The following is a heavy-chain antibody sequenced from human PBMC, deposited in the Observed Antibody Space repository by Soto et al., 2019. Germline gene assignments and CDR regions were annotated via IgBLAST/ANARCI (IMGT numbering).Heavy chain of an antibody. Sequence: EVQLVESGGGLVQPGGSLRLPCAASGFTFSTYWMTWVRQPPGKGLEWVASINQDGRERYYVDSVRGRFTISRDNAKNSLYLQRNSLRAEDTAVYYCVCGGNFFVYWGQGTLVTVSP. V-gene: IGHV3-7*01. D-gene: IGHD3-16*01. CDR1: GFTFSTYW. CDR3: VCGGNFFVY. CDR2: INQDGRER. J-gene: IGHJ4*02.